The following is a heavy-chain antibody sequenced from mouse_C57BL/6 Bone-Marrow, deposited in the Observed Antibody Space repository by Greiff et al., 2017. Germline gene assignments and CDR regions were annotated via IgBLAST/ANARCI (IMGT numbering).Heavy chain of an antibody. J-gene: IGHJ2*01. Sequence: QVQLKESGAELVKPGASVKLSCKASGYTFTEYTIHWVKQRSGQGLEWIGWFYPGSGSIKYNEKFKDKATLTADKSSSTVYMELSRLTSEDSAVYFCARHEPFTTVVADYFDYWGQGTTLTVSS. CDR2: FYPGSGSI. D-gene: IGHD1-1*01. V-gene: IGHV1-62-2*01. CDR3: ARHEPFTTVVADYFDY. CDR1: GYTFTEYT.